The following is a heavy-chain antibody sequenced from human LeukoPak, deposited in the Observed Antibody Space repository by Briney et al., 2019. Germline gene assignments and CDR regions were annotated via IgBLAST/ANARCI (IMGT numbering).Heavy chain of an antibody. D-gene: IGHD3-16*01. V-gene: IGHV1-18*01. Sequence: ASVKVSCKASGYSFSNYGIGWVRQAPGQGLEWMGWISAYNGNTNSAQKLQGRVTMTTDTSTNTAYMELRSLTSDDTAVYYCARTFSGNFLYFFDFGGQGTLVTVSS. J-gene: IGHJ4*02. CDR3: ARTFSGNFLYFFDF. CDR2: ISAYNGNT. CDR1: GYSFSNYG.